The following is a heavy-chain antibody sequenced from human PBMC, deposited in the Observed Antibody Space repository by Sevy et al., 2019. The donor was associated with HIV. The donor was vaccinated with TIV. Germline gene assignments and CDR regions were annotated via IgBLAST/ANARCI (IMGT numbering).Heavy chain of an antibody. CDR2: ISNSGTSI. CDR1: GFTFSSYE. D-gene: IGHD3-22*01. V-gene: IGHV3-48*03. Sequence: GGSLRLSCAASGFTFSSYEMNWVRQAPGKGLEWVSYISNSGTSIYYSDSVKGRFTISRDNARNSLYLQMNSLRADDTATYYCAKALNPALESMIEVVLRTLKGFDVWGQGTMVTVSS. J-gene: IGHJ3*01. CDR3: AKALNPALESMIEVVLRTLKGFDV.